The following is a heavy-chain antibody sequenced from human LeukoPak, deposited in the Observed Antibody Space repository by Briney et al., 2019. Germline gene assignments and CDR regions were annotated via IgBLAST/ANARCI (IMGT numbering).Heavy chain of an antibody. CDR3: ATDPAGIGSESY. D-gene: IGHD1-14*01. Sequence: PGGSLRLSCAVSGFTFSNYWMSWVRQAPGKGLEWVANIKQDGSDKYYVDSVKGRFIISRDNAKNSLFLQMNSLRVEDTAVYYCATDPAGIGSESYWGQGTLVTVSS. V-gene: IGHV3-7*01. CDR2: IKQDGSDK. CDR1: GFTFSNYW. J-gene: IGHJ4*02.